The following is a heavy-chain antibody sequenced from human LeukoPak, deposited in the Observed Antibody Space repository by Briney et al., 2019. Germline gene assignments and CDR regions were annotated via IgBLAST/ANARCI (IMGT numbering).Heavy chain of an antibody. V-gene: IGHV3-48*03. D-gene: IGHD6-6*01. CDR1: GFTFSSYE. J-gene: IGHJ4*02. Sequence: GGSLRLSCAASGFTFSSYEMNWVRQAPGKGMEWISYISSSGGTIYYADSVKGRFTISRDNAKNSLYLQMNSLRAGDTAVYYCARMRPELDYWGQGTLVTVSS. CDR3: ARMRPELDY. CDR2: ISSSGGTI.